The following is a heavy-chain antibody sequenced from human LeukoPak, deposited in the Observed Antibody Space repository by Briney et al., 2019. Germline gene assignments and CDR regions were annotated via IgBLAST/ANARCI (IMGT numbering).Heavy chain of an antibody. J-gene: IGHJ4*02. V-gene: IGHV3-30*18. CDR2: ISYDGSNK. CDR1: GFTFSSCG. Sequence: GGSLRLSCAASGFTFSSCGMHWVRQAPGKGLEWEAVISYDGSNKYYADSVKGRFTISRDNSKNTLYLQMNSLRAEDTAVYYCAKDWAGYYAYFDYWGQGTLVTVSS. CDR3: AKDWAGYYAYFDY. D-gene: IGHD3/OR15-3a*01.